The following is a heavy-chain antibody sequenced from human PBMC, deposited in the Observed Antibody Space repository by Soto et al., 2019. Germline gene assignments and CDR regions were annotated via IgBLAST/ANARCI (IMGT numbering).Heavy chain of an antibody. CDR1: GYTFTSYA. V-gene: IGHV1-3*05. CDR2: INAGNGNT. Sequence: QVQLVQSGAEEKKPGASVKVSCKASGYTFTSYAMHWVRQAPGQRLEWMGWINAGNGNTKYSQKFQGRVTITRDTKASKANTERSRLRSEDTAVYYCTRSIVEATALDYWGQGTPVTVSS. CDR3: TRSIVEATALDY. J-gene: IGHJ4*02. D-gene: IGHD2-21*02.